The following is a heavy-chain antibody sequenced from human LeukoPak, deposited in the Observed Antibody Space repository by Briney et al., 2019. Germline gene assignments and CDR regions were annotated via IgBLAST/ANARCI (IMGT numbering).Heavy chain of an antibody. J-gene: IGHJ4*02. CDR2: IYPGDSDT. CDR1: GXSFTSYW. D-gene: IGHD3-22*01. V-gene: IGHV5-51*01. CDR3: ARHHSSGYYYNYYFDY. Sequence: GESLKISCKGSGXSFTSYWIGWVRQMPGKGLEWMGIIYPGDSDTTYSPSFQGQVTISVDKSISTAYLQWSSLKASDTAMYYCARHHSSGYYYNYYFDYWGQGTLVTVSS.